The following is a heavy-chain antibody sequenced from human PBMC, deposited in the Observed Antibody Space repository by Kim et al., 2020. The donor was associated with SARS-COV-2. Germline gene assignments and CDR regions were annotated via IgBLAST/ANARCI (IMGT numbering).Heavy chain of an antibody. CDR2: IYYSGSA. D-gene: IGHD3-22*01. V-gene: IGHV4-39*07. J-gene: IGHJ5*02. CDR3: VSAIPISGSYSFWFDP. CDR1: GVSVTSFAYS. Sequence: SETLSLTCAVSGVSVTSFAYSWVWMRQSPEKGLEFIGTIYYSGSAYYNPSLSSRVTLTLDEANSHFSLRLTSVTAADTAVYFCVSAIPISGSYSFWFDP.